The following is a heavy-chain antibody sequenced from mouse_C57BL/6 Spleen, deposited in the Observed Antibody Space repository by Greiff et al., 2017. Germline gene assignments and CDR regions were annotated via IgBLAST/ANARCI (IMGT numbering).Heavy chain of an antibody. V-gene: IGHV1-82*01. CDR3: ARNYYGSSYAMDC. CDR2: IYPGDGDT. J-gene: IGHJ4*01. D-gene: IGHD1-1*01. CDR1: GYAFSSSW. Sequence: QVQLQQSGPELVKPGASVKLSCKASGYAFSSSWMNWVKQRPGQGLEWIGRIYPGDGDTNYNGKFKGKATMTADKSSSTAYMQRSSLTSEDSAVYFCARNYYGSSYAMDCCDRGTAIAVAS.